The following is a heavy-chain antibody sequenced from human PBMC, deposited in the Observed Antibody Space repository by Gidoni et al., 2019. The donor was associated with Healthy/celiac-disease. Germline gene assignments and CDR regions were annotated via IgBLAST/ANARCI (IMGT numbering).Heavy chain of an antibody. V-gene: IGHV3-64*01. D-gene: IGHD5-12*01. Sequence: EVQLVESGGGLVKLGGSRRLSCAASGFTFSSYAMHWVRQAPGKGLEYVSAISSNGGSTYYANSVKGRFTISRDNSKNTLYLQMGSLRAEDMAVYYCARSLRDGYNKYAFDIWGQGTMVTVSS. CDR1: GFTFSSYA. CDR3: ARSLRDGYNKYAFDI. CDR2: ISSNGGST. J-gene: IGHJ3*02.